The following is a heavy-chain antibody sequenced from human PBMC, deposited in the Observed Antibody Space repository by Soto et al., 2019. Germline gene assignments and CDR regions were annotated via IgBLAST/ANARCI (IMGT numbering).Heavy chain of an antibody. CDR2: IIPIFGTA. CDR1: GGTFSSYA. Sequence: QVQLVQSGAEVKKPGSSVKVSCKASGGTFSSYAISWVRQAPGQGLEWMGGIIPIFGTANYAQKFQGRVTITADESTSTAYMELSSLRSEDKAVYYCARGKAYERDWLFPGGYYGMDVWGQGTTVTVSS. J-gene: IGHJ6*02. V-gene: IGHV1-69*01. D-gene: IGHD3-9*01. CDR3: ARGKAYERDWLFPGGYYGMDV.